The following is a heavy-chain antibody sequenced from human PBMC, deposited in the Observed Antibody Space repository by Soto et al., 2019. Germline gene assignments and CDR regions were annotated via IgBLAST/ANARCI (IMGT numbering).Heavy chain of an antibody. CDR3: ARATFDSDGQLSGFDL. Sequence: PSETLSLTCTVSGGPISSGGHYWTWIRQHPEKGLEWIGYIYYSGTTYYTPSLKSRLAISVDTSKNQFSLNLRSVTDADTAIYYCARATFDSDGQLSGFDLWGQGTKVTVSS. CDR1: GGPISSGGHY. J-gene: IGHJ3*01. D-gene: IGHD3-3*01. V-gene: IGHV4-31*03. CDR2: IYYSGTT.